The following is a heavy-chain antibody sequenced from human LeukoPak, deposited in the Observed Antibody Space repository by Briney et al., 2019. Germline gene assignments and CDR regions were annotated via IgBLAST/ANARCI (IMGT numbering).Heavy chain of an antibody. J-gene: IGHJ4*02. CDR3: ARVCNRSGSGWYSVGY. D-gene: IGHD6-19*01. V-gene: IGHV1-2*02. CDR1: GYTFTGYY. Sequence: ASVKVSCKASGYTFTGYYMHWVRQAPGQGLEWMGWINPNSGGTNYAQKFQGRVTMTRDTSISTAYMELSRLRSDDTAVYYCARVCNRSGSGWYSVGYRGQGTLVTVSS. CDR2: INPNSGGT.